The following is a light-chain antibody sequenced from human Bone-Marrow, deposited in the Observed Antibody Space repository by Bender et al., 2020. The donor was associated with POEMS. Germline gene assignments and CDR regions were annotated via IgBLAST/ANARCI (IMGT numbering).Light chain of an antibody. Sequence: QSALTQPPSASGSPGQSVAISCTGSSSDVGGYNYVSWYQQHSGKAPKLVIYEVSQRPSGVPDRFSGSKSGNTASLTVSGLQAEDEADYYCSSSSSASTVVLFGGGTKLTVL. CDR2: EVS. CDR1: SSDVGGYNY. J-gene: IGLJ2*01. CDR3: SSSSSASTVVL. V-gene: IGLV2-8*01.